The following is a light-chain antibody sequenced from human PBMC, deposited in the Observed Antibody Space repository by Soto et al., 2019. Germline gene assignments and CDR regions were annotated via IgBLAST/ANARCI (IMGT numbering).Light chain of an antibody. CDR2: EVN. Sequence: QSALTQPASVSGSPGQSITISCTGTSSDVGDYNYVSWYQQHPGKAPKLMIYEVNNRPSGVSYRFSGSKSGNTASLTISGLQVEDEADYYCTSYTSYSTYVLGPGTKLTVL. CDR3: TSYTSYSTYV. CDR1: SSDVGDYNY. V-gene: IGLV2-14*01. J-gene: IGLJ1*01.